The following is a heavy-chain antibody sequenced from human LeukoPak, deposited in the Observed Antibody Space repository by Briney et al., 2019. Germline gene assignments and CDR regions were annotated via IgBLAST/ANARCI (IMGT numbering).Heavy chain of an antibody. V-gene: IGHV4-4*07. CDR2: IYTTGTA. Sequence: SETLSLTCLISGGSIGPYYWSWIRQAAGKGPEWIGRIYTTGTADYNPSLKGRVFLSVDTSMNQSSLKVTSVTAADTAVYYCARAHYGTTPPAGGLWGQGTLVTVSS. CDR3: ARAHYGTTPPAGGL. D-gene: IGHD1-1*01. CDR1: GGSIGPYY. J-gene: IGHJ4*02.